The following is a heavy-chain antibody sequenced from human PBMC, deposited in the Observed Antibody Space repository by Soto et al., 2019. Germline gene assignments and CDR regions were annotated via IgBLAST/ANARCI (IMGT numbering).Heavy chain of an antibody. CDR3: AKPSLRFLEWYFSSLYYFDY. CDR1: GFTFSSYA. J-gene: IGHJ4*02. D-gene: IGHD3-3*01. Sequence: PGGSPRLSCAASGFTFSSYAMSWVRQAPGKRLEWVSAISGSGGSTYYADSVKGRFTISRDNSKNTLYLQMNSLRAEDTAVYYCAKPSLRFLEWYFSSLYYFDYWGQGTLVTVSS. V-gene: IGHV3-23*01. CDR2: ISGSGGST.